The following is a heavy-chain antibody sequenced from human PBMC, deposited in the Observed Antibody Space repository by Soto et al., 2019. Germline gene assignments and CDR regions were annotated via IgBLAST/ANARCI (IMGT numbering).Heavy chain of an antibody. CDR3: ARAYSSSWYPSIEYFDH. V-gene: IGHV1-18*01. CDR1: GYTFTSYG. J-gene: IGHJ1*01. Sequence: ASVKVSCKASGYTFTSYGISWVRQAPGQGLEWMGWISAYNGNTNYAQKLQGRVTMTTDTSTSTAYMELRSLRSDDTAVYYCARAYSSSWYPSIEYFDHWGHGTLLTVSS. CDR2: ISAYNGNT. D-gene: IGHD6-13*01.